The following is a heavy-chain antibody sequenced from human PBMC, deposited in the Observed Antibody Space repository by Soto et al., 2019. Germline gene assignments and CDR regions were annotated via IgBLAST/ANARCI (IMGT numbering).Heavy chain of an antibody. V-gene: IGHV1-46*01. Sequence: QVQLVQSGAEVKKPGASVKVSCRTSGYTFISYYIHWVRQAPGQGLEWMGLINPTDAYTDYAQKFQGRITLTRDTSTGIVYMELSSLRSEDTAIYYCARDHVDTPMTNFDYWGQGTLVTVSS. D-gene: IGHD5-18*01. CDR1: GYTFISYY. CDR3: ARDHVDTPMTNFDY. CDR2: INPTDAYT. J-gene: IGHJ4*02.